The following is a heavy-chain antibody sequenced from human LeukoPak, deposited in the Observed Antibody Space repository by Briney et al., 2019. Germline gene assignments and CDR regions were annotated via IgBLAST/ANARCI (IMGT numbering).Heavy chain of an antibody. D-gene: IGHD5-24*01. Sequence: GGSLRLSCAASGFTFSSYGMHWVRQAPGKGLEWVAVISYDGSNKYYADSVKGRFTISRDNSKNTLYLQMNSLRAEDTAGYYCAKARSDGAFDIWGQGTMVTVSS. J-gene: IGHJ3*02. CDR2: ISYDGSNK. CDR3: AKARSDGAFDI. CDR1: GFTFSSYG. V-gene: IGHV3-30*18.